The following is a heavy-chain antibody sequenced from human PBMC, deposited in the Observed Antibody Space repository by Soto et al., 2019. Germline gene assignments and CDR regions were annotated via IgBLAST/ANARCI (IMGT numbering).Heavy chain of an antibody. Sequence: GESLKISCAASGFTFSSYAMSWVRQAPGKGLEWVSAISGSGGSTYYADSVKGRFTISRDNSKNTLYLQMNSLRAEDTAVYYCAKASVLGRYQITGTTLRWFDPWGQGTLVTVSS. V-gene: IGHV3-23*01. J-gene: IGHJ5*02. CDR1: GFTFSSYA. CDR2: ISGSGGST. D-gene: IGHD1-7*01. CDR3: AKASVLGRYQITGTTLRWFDP.